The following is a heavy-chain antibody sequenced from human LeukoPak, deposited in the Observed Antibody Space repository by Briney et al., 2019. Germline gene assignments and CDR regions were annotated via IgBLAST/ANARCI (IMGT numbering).Heavy chain of an antibody. J-gene: IGHJ5*02. D-gene: IGHD2-2*01. CDR1: GGSISSYY. V-gene: IGHV4-59*12. Sequence: SETLSLTCTVSGGSISSYYWSWIRQPPGKGLEWIGYIYYSGSTNYNPSLKSRVTISVDTSKNQFSLKLSSVTAADTAVYYCARLVVPAAMEEWFDPWGQGTLVTVS. CDR2: IYYSGST. CDR3: ARLVVPAAMEEWFDP.